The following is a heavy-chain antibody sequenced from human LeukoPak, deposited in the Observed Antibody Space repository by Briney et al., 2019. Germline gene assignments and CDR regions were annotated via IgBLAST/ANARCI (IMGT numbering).Heavy chain of an antibody. V-gene: IGHV3-33*01. CDR3: VRGSFGVDY. D-gene: IGHD3-10*01. J-gene: IGHJ4*02. Sequence: GRSLRLSCAASGFTFGGFGMPWVRQAPGKGLEWVAVIWYDGSKKYYEDSVKGRFTISRDNSKNTLYLQMNSLRVEDTAVYYCVRGSFGVDYWGQGTLVTVSS. CDR1: GFTFGGFG. CDR2: IWYDGSKK.